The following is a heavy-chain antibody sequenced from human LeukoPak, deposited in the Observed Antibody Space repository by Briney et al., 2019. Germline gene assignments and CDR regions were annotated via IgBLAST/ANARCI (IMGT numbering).Heavy chain of an antibody. CDR3: ARVEMRLGIAAAGLDY. CDR2: IYSGGST. CDR1: GFTVSSNY. D-gene: IGHD6-13*01. V-gene: IGHV3-53*01. J-gene: IGHJ4*02. Sequence: GGSLRLSCAASGFTVSSNYMSWVRQAPGKGLVWVSVIYSGGSTYYADSVKGRFTISRDNSKNTLYLQMNSLRAEDTALYYCARVEMRLGIAAAGLDYWGQGTLVTVSS.